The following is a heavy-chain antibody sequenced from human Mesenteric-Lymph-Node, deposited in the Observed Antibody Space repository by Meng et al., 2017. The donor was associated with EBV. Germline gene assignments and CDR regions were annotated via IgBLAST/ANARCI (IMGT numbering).Heavy chain of an antibody. Sequence: QVQVQQWGAGLLKPSETLSLTCAVYGGSFGGYFWNWIRQPPGKGLEWIGEINHSGSTNYNPSLKSRVTISVDTSRNQFSLKLPSVTAADTAVYYCARAGSSGWSDLDYWGQGTLVTVSS. D-gene: IGHD6-19*01. CDR2: INHSGST. V-gene: IGHV4-34*01. J-gene: IGHJ4*02. CDR1: GGSFGGYF. CDR3: ARAGSSGWSDLDY.